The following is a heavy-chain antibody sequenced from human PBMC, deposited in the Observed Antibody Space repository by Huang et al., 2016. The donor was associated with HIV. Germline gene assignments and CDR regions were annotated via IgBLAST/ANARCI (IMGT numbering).Heavy chain of an antibody. J-gene: IGHJ1*01. D-gene: IGHD2-21*02. CDR3: ARGLRFCRGGDCFPTHFQH. CDR1: GGSFSGYQ. Sequence: QVRLEQWGAGLLKPSETLSLTCAVYGGSFSGYQWTWICQSPGKGLEWIREINHRRRAPYKPPLKTRVTIPGGMSKNQFALKMTSLTVTDTAVYFGARGLRFCRGGDCFPTHFQHWSQG. CDR2: INHRRRA. V-gene: IGHV4-34*02.